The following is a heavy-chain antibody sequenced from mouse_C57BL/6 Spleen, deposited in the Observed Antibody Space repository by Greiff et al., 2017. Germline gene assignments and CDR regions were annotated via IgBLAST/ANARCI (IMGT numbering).Heavy chain of an antibody. CDR3: ARSRVGSSPYYFDY. CDR2: IDPANGNT. Sequence: VQLQQSVAELVRPGASVKLSCTASGFNIQNTYMHWVKQRPEQGLEWIGRIDPANGNTKYAPKFQGKATITADTSSNTAYLQLSSLTSEDTAIYYCARSRVGSSPYYFDYWGQGATLTVSS. D-gene: IGHD1-1*01. V-gene: IGHV14-3*01. CDR1: GFNIQNTY. J-gene: IGHJ2*01.